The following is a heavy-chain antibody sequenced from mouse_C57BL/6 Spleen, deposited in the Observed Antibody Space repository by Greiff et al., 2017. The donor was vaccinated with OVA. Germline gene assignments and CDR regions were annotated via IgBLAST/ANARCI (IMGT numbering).Heavy chain of an antibody. V-gene: IGHV2-2*01. Sequence: VQGVESGPGLVQPSQSLSITCTVSGFSLTSYGVHWVRQSPGKGLEWLGVIWSGGSTDYNAAFISRLSISKDNSKSQVFFKMNSLQADDTAIYYCARTYYSNYVGAMDYWGQGTSVTVSS. CDR1: GFSLTSYG. D-gene: IGHD2-5*01. CDR3: ARTYYSNYVGAMDY. J-gene: IGHJ4*01. CDR2: IWSGGST.